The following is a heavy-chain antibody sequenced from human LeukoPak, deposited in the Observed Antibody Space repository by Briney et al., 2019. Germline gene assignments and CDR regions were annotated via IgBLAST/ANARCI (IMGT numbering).Heavy chain of an antibody. V-gene: IGHV3-23*01. Sequence: GGSLRLSCAASGFTFSSYAMSWVRQAPGKGLEWVSAISGSGGSTYYADSVKGRFTISRDNSKNTLYLQMNSLRAEDTAVYYCAKDPQAKLELLYYFDYWGQGTLVTVSS. D-gene: IGHD1-26*01. CDR3: AKDPQAKLELLYYFDY. CDR1: GFTFSSYA. CDR2: ISGSGGST. J-gene: IGHJ4*02.